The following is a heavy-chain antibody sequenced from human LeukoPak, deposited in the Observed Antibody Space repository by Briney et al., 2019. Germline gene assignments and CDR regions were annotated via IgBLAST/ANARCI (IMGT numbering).Heavy chain of an antibody. CDR3: AREDGDYVSQYYFDY. CDR1: GYTFTGYY. CDR2: INPNSGGT. V-gene: IGHV1-2*04. D-gene: IGHD4-17*01. J-gene: IGHJ4*02. Sequence: ASVKVSCKASGYTFTGYYMHWVRQAPGQGPEWMGWINPNSGGTNYAQKFQGWVTMTRDTSISTAYMELSRLRSDDTAVYYCAREDGDYVSQYYFDYWGQGTLVTVSS.